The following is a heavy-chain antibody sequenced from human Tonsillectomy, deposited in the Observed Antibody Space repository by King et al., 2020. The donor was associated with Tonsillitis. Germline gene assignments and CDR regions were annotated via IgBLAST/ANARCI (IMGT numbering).Heavy chain of an antibody. Sequence: QLQESGPGLVKPSQTLSLTCAVSGGSISSGGYSWRWIRQPPGKGLEWIGYIYYSGSTYYNPSLKSRVTISVDTSKNQFSLKLSSVTAADTAVYYCARVRLVAGLGYCSGGSCYSSYFDYWGQGTLVTVSS. D-gene: IGHD2-15*01. CDR3: ARVRLVAGLGYCSGGSCYSSYFDY. J-gene: IGHJ4*02. CDR1: GGSISSGGYS. CDR2: IYYSGST. V-gene: IGHV4-30-4*07.